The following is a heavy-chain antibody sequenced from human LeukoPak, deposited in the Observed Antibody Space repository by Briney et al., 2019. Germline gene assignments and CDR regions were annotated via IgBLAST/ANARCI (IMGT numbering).Heavy chain of an antibody. D-gene: IGHD3-3*01. V-gene: IGHV4-59*01. Sequence: SETLSLTCTVSGGSISSYYWSWIRQPPGKGLEWIGYIYYSGSTNYNPSLKSRVTISVDTSKNQFSLKLSSVTAADTAVYYCARDRAHYDFWSGSTSYYYYGMDVWGQGTTVTVSS. CDR3: ARDRAHYDFWSGSTSYYYYGMDV. J-gene: IGHJ6*02. CDR1: GGSISSYY. CDR2: IYYSGST.